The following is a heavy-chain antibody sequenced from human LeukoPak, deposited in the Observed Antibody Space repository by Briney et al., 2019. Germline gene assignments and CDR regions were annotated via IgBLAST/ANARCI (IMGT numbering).Heavy chain of an antibody. CDR1: GGSFSGYY. CDR3: ARAGPYSGSYSVDYFDY. V-gene: IGHV4-34*01. CDR2: INHSGST. J-gene: IGHJ4*02. D-gene: IGHD1-26*01. Sequence: SETLSLTCAVYGGSFSGYYWSWIRQPPGKGLEWIGEINHSGSTNYNPSLKSRVTKSVDTSKNQFSLKLSSVTAADTAVYYCARAGPYSGSYSVDYFDYWGQGTLVTVSS.